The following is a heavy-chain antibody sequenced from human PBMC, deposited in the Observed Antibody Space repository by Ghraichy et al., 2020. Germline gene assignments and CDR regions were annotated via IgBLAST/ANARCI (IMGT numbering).Heavy chain of an antibody. J-gene: IGHJ4*02. CDR3: AKAYGGELLQDYFDY. Sequence: GGSLRLSCAASGFTFHDYAMHWVRQAPGKGLEWVSGISWKSGSIGYADSVKGRFTISRDNAKNSLYLQMNSLRAEDTALYYCAKAYGGELLQDYFDYWGQGTLVTVSS. D-gene: IGHD1-26*01. CDR2: ISWKSGSI. V-gene: IGHV3-9*01. CDR1: GFTFHDYA.